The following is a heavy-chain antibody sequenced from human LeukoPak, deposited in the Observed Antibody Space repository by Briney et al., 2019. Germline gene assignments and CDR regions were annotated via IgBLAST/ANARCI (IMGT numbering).Heavy chain of an antibody. CDR1: GGSISSSSYY. D-gene: IGHD3-22*01. V-gene: IGHV4-39*07. J-gene: IGHJ3*02. Sequence: SETLSLTCTVSGGSISSSSYYWGWIRPPPGERLGWIGSIYYSGSTYYNPSLKSRVTISVDTSKNQFSLKLSSVTAADTAVYYCARVYYDQKDAFDIWGQGTMVTVSS. CDR2: IYYSGST. CDR3: ARVYYDQKDAFDI.